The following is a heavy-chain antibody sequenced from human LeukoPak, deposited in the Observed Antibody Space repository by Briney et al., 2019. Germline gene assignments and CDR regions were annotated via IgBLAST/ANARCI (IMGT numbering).Heavy chain of an antibody. Sequence: PGGSLRLSCAASGFTFSSYSMNWVRQAPGKGLEWVSAISSSSSCIYYADSVKGRFTISRDNAKNSLYLQMNSLRAEHTAVYYCARELWYGYYYGMDVWGQGTTVTVSS. D-gene: IGHD6-13*01. J-gene: IGHJ6*02. V-gene: IGHV3-21*01. CDR2: ISSSSSCI. CDR1: GFTFSSYS. CDR3: ARELWYGYYYGMDV.